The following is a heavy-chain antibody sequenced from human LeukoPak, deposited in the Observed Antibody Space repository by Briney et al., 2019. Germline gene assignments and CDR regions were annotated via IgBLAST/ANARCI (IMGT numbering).Heavy chain of an antibody. D-gene: IGHD1-26*01. CDR2: ISSSSSYI. J-gene: IGHJ5*02. Sequence: GGSLRLSCAASGFTFSSYSMNWVRQAPGKGLEWVSSISSSSSYIYYADSVKGRFTISRDNAKNSLYLQMNSLRAEDTAVYYCAREGGPTNWFDPWGQGTLVTVSS. CDR3: AREGGPTNWFDP. CDR1: GFTFSSYS. V-gene: IGHV3-21*01.